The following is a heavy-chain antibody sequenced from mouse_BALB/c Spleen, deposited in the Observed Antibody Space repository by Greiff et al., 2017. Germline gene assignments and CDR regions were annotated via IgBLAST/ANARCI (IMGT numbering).Heavy chain of an antibody. CDR3: AKGGYLYAMDY. J-gene: IGHJ4*01. Sequence: VQGVESGPSLVQPSQSLSITCTVSGFSLTSYGVHWVRQSPGKGLEWLGVIWRGGSTDYNAAFMSRLSITKDNSKSQVFFKMNSLQADDTAIYYCAKGGYLYAMDYWGQGTSVTVSS. D-gene: IGHD2-2*01. CDR1: GFSLTSYG. V-gene: IGHV2-5-1*01. CDR2: IWRGGST.